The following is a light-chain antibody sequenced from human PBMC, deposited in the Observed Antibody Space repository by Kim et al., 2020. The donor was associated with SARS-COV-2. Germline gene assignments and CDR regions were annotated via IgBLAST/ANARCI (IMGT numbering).Light chain of an antibody. V-gene: IGLV1-44*01. Sequence: GPGVTISCSGGSSNIGSATVNWYQQLPGTAPKLLIYSSNQRPSGVPDRFSGSKSGTSASLAISGLQSEDEGDYYCAAWDASLNGVVFGGGTQLTVL. CDR3: AAWDASLNGVV. J-gene: IGLJ2*01. CDR1: SSNIGSAT. CDR2: SSN.